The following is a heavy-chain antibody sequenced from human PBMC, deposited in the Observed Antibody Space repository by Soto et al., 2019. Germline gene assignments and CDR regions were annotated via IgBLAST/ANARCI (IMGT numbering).Heavy chain of an antibody. V-gene: IGHV1-8*01. CDR2: MNPNRGNT. CDR1: GYTFTRYD. CDR3: ARFYEDSSERLHPLHYYYYGMDV. Sequence: GASVKVSCKGSGYTFTRYDINWVRPAAGQGREGMGWMNPNRGNTGYVQKFQGRVTMTRNTSISTAYMELSSQTYEDTAGYYFARFYEDSSERLHPLHYYYYGMDVWGQGTTVTVSS. D-gene: IGHD6-19*01. J-gene: IGHJ6*02.